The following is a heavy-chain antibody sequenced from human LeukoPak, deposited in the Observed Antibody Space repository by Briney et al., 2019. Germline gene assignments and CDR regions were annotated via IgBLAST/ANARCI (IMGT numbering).Heavy chain of an antibody. CDR1: GGSFSGYY. CDR2: VTHRGVT. CDR3: ARENSGSCFPGEHYYFLDV. D-gene: IGHD1-26*01. Sequence: PSETLSLTCAVYGGSFSGYYWTWIRQSPGKGLEWIGEVTHRGVTHYSPSLRSRVTISLDTSRKQSSLSVSSVTAADTAVYYCARENSGSCFPGEHYYFLDVWGKGTTVTVSS. V-gene: IGHV4-34*01. J-gene: IGHJ6*04.